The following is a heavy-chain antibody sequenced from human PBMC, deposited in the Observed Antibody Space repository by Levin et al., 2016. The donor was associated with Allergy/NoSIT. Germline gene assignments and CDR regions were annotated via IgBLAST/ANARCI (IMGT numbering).Heavy chain of an antibody. J-gene: IGHJ5*02. V-gene: IGHV3-20*03. CDR2: INWNGGST. Sequence: VRQAPGKGLEWVSGINWNGGSTGYADSVKGRFTISRDNAKNSLYLQMNSLRAEDTALYYCARGSSTSYGWFDPWGQGTLVTVSS. CDR3: ARGSSTSYGWFDP. D-gene: IGHD2-2*01.